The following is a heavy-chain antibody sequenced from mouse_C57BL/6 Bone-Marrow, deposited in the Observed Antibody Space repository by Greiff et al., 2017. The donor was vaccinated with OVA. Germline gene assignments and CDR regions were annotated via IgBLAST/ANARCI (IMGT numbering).Heavy chain of an antibody. D-gene: IGHD2-4*01. CDR1: GFTFSDYG. CDR3: ARRDDYDGDY. Sequence: EVHLVESGGGLVKPGGYLKLSCAASGFTFSDYGMHWVRQAPEKGLEWVAYISSGSSTIYYADTVKGRFTISRDNAKNTLFLQMTSLRSEDTAMYYCARRDDYDGDYWGQGTTLTVSS. J-gene: IGHJ2*01. CDR2: ISSGSSTI. V-gene: IGHV5-17*01.